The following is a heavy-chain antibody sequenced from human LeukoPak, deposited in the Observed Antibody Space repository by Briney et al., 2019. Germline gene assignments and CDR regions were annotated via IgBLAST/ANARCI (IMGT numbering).Heavy chain of an antibody. V-gene: IGHV3-7*01. D-gene: IGHD3-3*01. J-gene: IGHJ4*02. Sequence: QPGGSVRLSCAASGLTFSNYWMSWVRQAPGKGLEWVANIKQDGSEKYYVDSVKGRFTVSRDNAKNSLYLQMNSLRAEDTAVYYCARLYDFWSGYYRDYWGQGTLVTVSS. CDR1: GLTFSNYW. CDR3: ARLYDFWSGYYRDY. CDR2: IKQDGSEK.